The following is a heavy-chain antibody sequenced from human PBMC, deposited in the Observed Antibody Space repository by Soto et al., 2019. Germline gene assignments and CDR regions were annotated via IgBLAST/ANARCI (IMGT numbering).Heavy chain of an antibody. Sequence: ASVKVSCKASGYTFTGYYMHWVRQAPGQGLEWKGWINPNSGGTNYAQKFQGWVTMTRDTSISTAYMELSRLRSDDTAVYYCTTAEKYCSSTSCYDYYYYYMDVWGKGTTVTVSS. D-gene: IGHD2-2*01. J-gene: IGHJ6*03. CDR1: GYTFTGYY. V-gene: IGHV1-2*04. CDR2: INPNSGGT. CDR3: TTAEKYCSSTSCYDYYYYYMDV.